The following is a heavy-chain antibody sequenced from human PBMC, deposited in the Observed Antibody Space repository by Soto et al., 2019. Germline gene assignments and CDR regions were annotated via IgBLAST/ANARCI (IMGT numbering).Heavy chain of an antibody. J-gene: IGHJ4*02. CDR3: ARITKDYDFWSGYSSHFDY. CDR1: GFTFSSYW. D-gene: IGHD3-3*01. Sequence: EVQLVESGGGLVQPGGSLRLSCAASGFTFSSYWMHWVRQAPGKGLVWVSRINSDGSSTSYADSVKDRFTISRDNAKNTLYLQMNSLRAGDTAVYYCARITKDYDFWSGYSSHFDYWGQGTLVTVSS. CDR2: INSDGSST. V-gene: IGHV3-74*01.